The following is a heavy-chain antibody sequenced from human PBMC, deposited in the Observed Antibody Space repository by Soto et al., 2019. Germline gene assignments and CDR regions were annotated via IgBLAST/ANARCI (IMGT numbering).Heavy chain of an antibody. CDR2: MYFNEST. CDR3: ARDHKEAFDI. V-gene: IGHV4-59*01. Sequence: SETLSLTCTVSGGPISSYFLNWIRQAPGKGLEWIGYMYFNESTNYNPSLKSRVTISLDTSKSLFSLKLNSVTAADTAVYYCARDHKEAFDIWGQGTLVTVSS. J-gene: IGHJ3*02. CDR1: GGPISSYF.